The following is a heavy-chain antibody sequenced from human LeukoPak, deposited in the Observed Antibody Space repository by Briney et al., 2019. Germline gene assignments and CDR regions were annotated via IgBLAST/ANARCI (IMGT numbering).Heavy chain of an antibody. Sequence: PGRSLRLSCAASGFTFGSYAMHWVRQAPGKGLEWEAVISYHGSNKYYADSVKGRFTISRENSKKTVFLQMNSLRAEDTAVYYCARGMYYYDSSDIGGGYYFDYWGQGTLVTVSS. CDR2: ISYHGSNK. D-gene: IGHD3-22*01. J-gene: IGHJ4*02. CDR3: ARGMYYYDSSDIGGGYYFDY. CDR1: GFTFGSYA. V-gene: IGHV3-30-3*01.